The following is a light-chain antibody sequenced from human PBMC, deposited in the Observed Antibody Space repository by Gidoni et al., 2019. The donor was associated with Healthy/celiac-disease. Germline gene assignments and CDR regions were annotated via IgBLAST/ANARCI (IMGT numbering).Light chain of an antibody. CDR2: AAS. V-gene: IGKV1-39*01. CDR1: QSISSY. J-gene: IGKJ4*01. Sequence: DIPMTQSPSSLSASVGDRVTITCRASQSISSYLNWYQQKPGKAPKLLIYAASSLQSEVPSRFSGSGSGTDFTLTISSLQPEDFATYYCQQSYSTPLTFGGXTKVEIK. CDR3: QQSYSTPLT.